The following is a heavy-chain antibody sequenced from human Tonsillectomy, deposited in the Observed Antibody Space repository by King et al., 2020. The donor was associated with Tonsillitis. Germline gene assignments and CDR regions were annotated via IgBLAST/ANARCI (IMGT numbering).Heavy chain of an antibody. J-gene: IGHJ4*02. D-gene: IGHD3-3*01. CDR3: ARGGTVSWLLSDYFDY. V-gene: IGHV1-69*01. Sequence: QLVQSGAEVKKPGSSVKVSCRASGGTFSSHAISWVRQAPGQGLEWMGVIIPEFGTANYAQPFQGRVTITADESTAYMELSSLRSEDTAVYYCARGGTVSWLLSDYFDYWGQGTLVTVSS. CDR1: GGTFSSHA. CDR2: IIPEFGTA.